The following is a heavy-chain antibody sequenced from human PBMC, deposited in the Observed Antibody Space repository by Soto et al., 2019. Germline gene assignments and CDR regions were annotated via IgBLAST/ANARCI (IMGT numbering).Heavy chain of an antibody. Sequence: GGSLRLSCAGSGFIFSSYAMNWVRQAPGKGLEWVSSISRSSSYIYYADSVRGRFTISRDNAKNTVYLELNNLSAEDTAVYHCAKNQGVELVPLATVDWFDPWGQGSVVTVSS. V-gene: IGHV3-21*04. CDR3: AKNQGVELVPLATVDWFDP. J-gene: IGHJ5*02. CDR1: GFIFSSYA. D-gene: IGHD1-26*01. CDR2: ISRSSSYI.